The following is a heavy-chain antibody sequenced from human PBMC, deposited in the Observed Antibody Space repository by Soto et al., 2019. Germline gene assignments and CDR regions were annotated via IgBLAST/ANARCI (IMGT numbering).Heavy chain of an antibody. CDR1: GGSISSGGYY. J-gene: IGHJ6*02. V-gene: IGHV4-31*03. CDR2: IYYSGST. Sequence: PSETLSLTCTVSGGSISSGGYYWSWIRQHPGKGLEWIGYIYYSGSTYYNPSLKSRVTISVDTSKNQFSLKLSSVTAADTAVYYCARDGPYGSSSSGFGYYYYGMDVWGQGTTVTVSS. CDR3: ARDGPYGSSSSGFGYYYYGMDV. D-gene: IGHD6-13*01.